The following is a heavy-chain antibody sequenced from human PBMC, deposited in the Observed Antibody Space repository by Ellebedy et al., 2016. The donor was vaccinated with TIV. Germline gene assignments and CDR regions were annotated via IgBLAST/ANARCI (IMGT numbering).Heavy chain of an antibody. CDR1: GFTFSNAW. J-gene: IGHJ6*02. D-gene: IGHD5-18*01. V-gene: IGHV3-15*01. CDR2: IKSKTDGGTT. CDR3: ARAEAQGYTAMVDYYYYGMDV. Sequence: GGSLRLSCAASGFTFSNAWMSWVRQAPGKGLEWVGRIKSKTDGGTTDYAAPVKGRFTISRDDSKNTLYLQMNSLRAEDTAVYYCARAEAQGYTAMVDYYYYGMDVWGQGTTVTVSS.